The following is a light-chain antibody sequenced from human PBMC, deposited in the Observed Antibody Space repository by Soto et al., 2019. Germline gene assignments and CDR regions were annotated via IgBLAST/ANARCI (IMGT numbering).Light chain of an antibody. J-gene: IGKJ1*01. V-gene: IGKV1-5*01. CDR2: DAS. CDR3: QQYNSYWT. CDR1: QSISSW. Sequence: DLQMTQSPSTLSASVGDRVTITCRASQSISSWLAWYQQKPGKAPKLLIYDASSLESGVPSRFSGSGSGTEFTLTISSLQHDDFATYYCQQYNSYWTFGQGTRVDI.